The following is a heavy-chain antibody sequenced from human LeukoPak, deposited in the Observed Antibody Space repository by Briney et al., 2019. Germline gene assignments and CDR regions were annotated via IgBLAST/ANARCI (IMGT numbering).Heavy chain of an antibody. Sequence: SETLSLTCAVYGGSFSGYYWGWIRQPPGKGLEWIGSIYYSGDTYYNPSLKSRVTISLDTSKNQFSLKLSSVTAADTAVYYCARTFYGSSGYYQFDYWGQGTLVTVSS. CDR3: ARTFYGSSGYYQFDY. J-gene: IGHJ4*02. D-gene: IGHD3-22*01. CDR1: GGSFSGYY. CDR2: IYYSGDT. V-gene: IGHV4-34*01.